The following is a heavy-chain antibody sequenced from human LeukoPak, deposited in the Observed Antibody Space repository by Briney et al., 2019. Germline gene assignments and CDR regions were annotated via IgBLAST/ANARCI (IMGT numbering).Heavy chain of an antibody. V-gene: IGHV3-30*02. J-gene: IGHJ4*02. CDR3: ARPYCSGGSCYSGHFDY. D-gene: IGHD2-15*01. CDR2: ILYDGSNK. CDR1: GFTFSSYG. Sequence: PGGSLRLSCAASGFTFSSYGIHWVCQAPGKGLEWVAFILYDGSNKFYADSVKGRFTISKDNSKNTLYLQMNSLRAEDTAVYYCARPYCSGGSCYSGHFDYWGQGTLVTVSS.